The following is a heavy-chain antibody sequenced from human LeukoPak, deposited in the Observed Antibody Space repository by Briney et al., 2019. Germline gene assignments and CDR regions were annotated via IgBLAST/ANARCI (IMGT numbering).Heavy chain of an antibody. J-gene: IGHJ4*02. V-gene: IGHV3-64D*06. Sequence: GGSLRLSCSASGFTFSSYAMHWVRQAPGKGLEYVSAISSNGGSTYYADSVKGRFTISRDNSKNTLYLQMSSLRAEDTAVYYCVKAELRFLEWLSRFDYWGQGTLVTVSS. CDR3: VKAELRFLEWLSRFDY. CDR2: ISSNGGST. D-gene: IGHD3-3*01. CDR1: GFTFSSYA.